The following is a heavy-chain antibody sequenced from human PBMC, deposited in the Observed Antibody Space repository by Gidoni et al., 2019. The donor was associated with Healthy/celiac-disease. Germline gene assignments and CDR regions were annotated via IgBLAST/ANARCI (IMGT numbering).Heavy chain of an antibody. CDR1: GGSISSYY. J-gene: IGHJ2*01. Sequence: QVQLQESGPGLVKPSETMSLTCTVSGGSISSYYWSWIRQPPGKGLEWIGYIYYSGSTNYNPSRKSRVTISVDTSKNQFSLKLSSVTAADTAVYYCARGPSGDYGPIYWYFDLWGRGPLVTVSS. D-gene: IGHD4-17*01. V-gene: IGHV4-59*01. CDR3: ARGPSGDYGPIYWYFDL. CDR2: IYYSGST.